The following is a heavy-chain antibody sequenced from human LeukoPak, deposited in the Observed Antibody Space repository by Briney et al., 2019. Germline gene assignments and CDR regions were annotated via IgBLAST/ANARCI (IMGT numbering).Heavy chain of an antibody. CDR1: GGSISSSSYY. J-gene: IGHJ3*02. Sequence: SETLSLTCTVSGGSISSSSYYWGWIRQPPGKGLEWIGSIYYSGSTYYNPSLKSRVTISVDTSKNQFSLKLSSVTAADTAVYYCARQEYYYDSSGYLDAFDIWGQGTMVTVSS. CDR2: IYYSGST. CDR3: ARQEYYYDSSGYLDAFDI. V-gene: IGHV4-39*01. D-gene: IGHD3-22*01.